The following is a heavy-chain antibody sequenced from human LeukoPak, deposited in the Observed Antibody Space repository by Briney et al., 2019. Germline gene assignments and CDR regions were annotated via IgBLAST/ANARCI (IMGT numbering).Heavy chain of an antibody. D-gene: IGHD1-26*01. CDR3: ARDSEVGATDY. V-gene: IGHV3-7*01. J-gene: IGHJ4*02. CDR1: GFTFSNYG. CDR2: IKQDGSEK. Sequence: QPGRSLRLSCATSGFTFSNYGMHWVRQAPGKGLEWVANIKQDGSEKYYVDSVKGRFTISRDNAKNSLYLQMNSLRAEDTAVYYCARDSEVGATDYWGQGTLVTVSS.